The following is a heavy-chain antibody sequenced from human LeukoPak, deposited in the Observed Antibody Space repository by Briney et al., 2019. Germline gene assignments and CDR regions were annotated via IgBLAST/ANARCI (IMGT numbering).Heavy chain of an antibody. V-gene: IGHV3-7*03. CDR2: IKQDGSKK. CDR3: AKDVGKWESLHFFDY. J-gene: IGHJ4*02. D-gene: IGHD1-26*01. Sequence: GSLRLSCVASGFPFSSYWMTWVRQAPGKGLEWVANIKQDGSKKSYVDSVKGRFTISRDDSRNTLYLQMNSLRGDDTAVYYCAKDVGKWESLHFFDYWGQGTLVTVSS. CDR1: GFPFSSYW.